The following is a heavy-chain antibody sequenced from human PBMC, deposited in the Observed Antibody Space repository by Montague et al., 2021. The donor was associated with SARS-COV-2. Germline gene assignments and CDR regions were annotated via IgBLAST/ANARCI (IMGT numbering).Heavy chain of an antibody. V-gene: IGHV4-34*01. CDR2: INHSGST. CDR1: GGSFSGYY. J-gene: IGHJ6*03. Sequence: SETLSLTCAVYGGSFSGYYWSWIRQPPGKGLEWIGEINHSGSTNHNPSLKSRVTISVDTSKNQFSLKLSSVTAADTAAYYCARARQDVVVPTLGIGAYYYYYYMDVWGKGTTVTVSS. CDR3: ARARQDVVVPTLGIGAYYYYYYMDV. D-gene: IGHD2-2*01.